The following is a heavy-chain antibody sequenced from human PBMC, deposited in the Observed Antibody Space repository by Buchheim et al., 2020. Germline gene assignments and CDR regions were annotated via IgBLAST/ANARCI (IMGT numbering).Heavy chain of an antibody. CDR1: GFTFSSCS. J-gene: IGHJ3*01. V-gene: IGHV3-48*01. CDR3: ARDRGIAARPDAFDF. D-gene: IGHD6-6*01. CDR2: ITSSSSTI. Sequence: EVQLVESGGGLVQPGGSLRLSCTASGFTFSSCSMHWVRQAPGKGLEWVSYITSSSSTIYYAASVKGRFTISRDNARNSLYLPMNSLRAEDTAVYYCARDRGIAARPDAFDFWGQGA.